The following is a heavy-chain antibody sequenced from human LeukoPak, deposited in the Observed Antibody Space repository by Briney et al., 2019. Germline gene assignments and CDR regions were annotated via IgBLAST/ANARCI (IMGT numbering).Heavy chain of an antibody. Sequence: GGSLRLSCAASGFTVSSNYMSWDRQAPGKGLEWVSVIYSGGSTYYADSVKGRFTISRDNSKNTLYLQMNSLRAEDTAVYYCARGLRYFDWLPTNYYYYMDVWGKGTTVTISS. CDR2: IYSGGST. V-gene: IGHV3-53*01. D-gene: IGHD3-9*01. CDR3: ARGLRYFDWLPTNYYYYMDV. J-gene: IGHJ6*03. CDR1: GFTVSSNY.